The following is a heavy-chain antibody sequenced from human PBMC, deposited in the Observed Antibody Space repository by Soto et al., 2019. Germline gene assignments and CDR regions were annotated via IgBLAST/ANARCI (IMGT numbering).Heavy chain of an antibody. CDR2: IPGSSSST. D-gene: IGHD6-6*01. J-gene: IGHJ4*02. CDR1: GFTFSSYA. V-gene: IGHV3-23*01. CDR3: AKIGDSSSVSLPLVLLDH. Sequence: VGSLRLSCAASGFTFSSYAMSWVRQSPGKGLEWVSAIPGSSSSTYYAGSVKGRFTISRDNSKNTLYLQMNSLRVEDTAVYHCAKIGDSSSVSLPLVLLDHWGQGALVTVSS.